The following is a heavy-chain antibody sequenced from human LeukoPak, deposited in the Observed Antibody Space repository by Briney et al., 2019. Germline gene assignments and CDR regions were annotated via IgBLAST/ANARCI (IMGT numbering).Heavy chain of an antibody. V-gene: IGHV3-74*01. CDR2: INSDGSST. D-gene: IGHD3-22*01. CDR3: ASRGGSYYYDSSGYFVLDWFDP. CDR1: GFTFSSYW. J-gene: IGHJ5*02. Sequence: GGSLRLSCAASGFTFSSYWMHWVRQAPGKGLVWVSRINSDGSSTSYADSVKGRFTVSRDNAKNTLYLQMNSLRAEDTAVYYCASRGGSYYYDSSGYFVLDWFDPWGQGTLVTVSS.